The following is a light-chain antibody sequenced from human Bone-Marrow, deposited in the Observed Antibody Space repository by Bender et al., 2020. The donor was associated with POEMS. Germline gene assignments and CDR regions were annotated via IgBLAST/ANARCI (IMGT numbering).Light chain of an antibody. CDR1: SSDVGRYTY. CDR3: QSYDNSLGGWV. CDR2: EGS. Sequence: QSALTQPPSVSGSPGQSVTISCTGTSSDVGRYTYVSWYQQHPGKAPKLMIYEGSKRPSGVSNRFSGSKSGNTASLAITGLQAEDEGDYYCQSYDNSLGGWVFGGGTKLTVL. V-gene: IGLV2-11*01. J-gene: IGLJ3*02.